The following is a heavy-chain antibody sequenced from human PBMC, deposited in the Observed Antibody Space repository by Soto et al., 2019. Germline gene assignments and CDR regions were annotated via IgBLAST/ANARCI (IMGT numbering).Heavy chain of an antibody. CDR1: GFTFRGYA. V-gene: IGHV3-23*01. CDR2: ISGSGDST. CDR3: AKAYGASHSPFDC. D-gene: IGHD2-21*01. Sequence: EEQLLESGGGLAQPGGSLRLSCAASGFTFRGYAMSWVRQAPGKGPEWVSGISGSGDSTYHAKSVKGRFIISRYNSKNTLYLDINSQRAEDTAVYYCAKAYGASHSPFDCWGQGTLVAVSS. J-gene: IGHJ4*02.